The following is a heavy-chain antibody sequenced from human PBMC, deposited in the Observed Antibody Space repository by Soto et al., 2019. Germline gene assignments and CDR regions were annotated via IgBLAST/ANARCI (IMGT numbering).Heavy chain of an antibody. CDR1: GFTFNDYS. CDR3: AKDLRSSSWYSISFFDS. J-gene: IGHJ4*02. V-gene: IGHV3-9*01. CDR2: ISWNGGSR. Sequence: EVQLVESGGGLVQPGRSLRLSCAASGFTFNDYSLHWVRQAPGKGLEWVSGISWNGGSRGYADSVQGRFTISRDNAKNSLYLHMNSLKPEDTALYYCAKDLRSSSWYSISFFDSWGQGALVTVSS. D-gene: IGHD6-13*01.